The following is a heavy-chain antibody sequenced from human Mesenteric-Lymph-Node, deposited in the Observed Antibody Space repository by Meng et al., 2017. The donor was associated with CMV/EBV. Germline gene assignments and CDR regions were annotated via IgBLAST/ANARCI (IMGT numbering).Heavy chain of an antibody. CDR3: ASAPRGLAEYFQH. CDR2: INPNSGGT. J-gene: IGHJ1*01. Sequence: CKASGYTFTGYYMHWLRQAPGQGLEWMGWINPNSGGTNYAQKFQGRVTMTRDTSISTAYMELSRLRSDDTAVYYCASAPRGLAEYFQHWGQGTLVTVSS. V-gene: IGHV1-2*02. CDR1: GYTFTGYY.